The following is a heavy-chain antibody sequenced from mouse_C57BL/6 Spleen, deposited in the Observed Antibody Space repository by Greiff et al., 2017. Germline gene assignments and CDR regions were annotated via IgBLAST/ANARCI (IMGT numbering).Heavy chain of an antibody. D-gene: IGHD2-14*01. CDR1: GYAFSSSW. CDR3: ARAGSGTGGDFDY. CDR2: IYPGDGDT. V-gene: IGHV1-82*01. J-gene: IGHJ2*01. Sequence: VQLQQSGPELVKPGASVKISCKASGYAFSSSWMNWVKQRPGKGLEWIGRIYPGDGDTNYNGKFKGKATLTADKSSSTAYLQLSSRTSEDSAVYFLARAGSGTGGDFDYWGQGTTLTVSS.